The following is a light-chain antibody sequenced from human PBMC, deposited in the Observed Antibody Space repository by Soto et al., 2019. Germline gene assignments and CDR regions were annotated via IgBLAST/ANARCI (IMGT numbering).Light chain of an antibody. J-gene: IGLJ2*01. CDR1: KLGDRF. Sequence: SYELTQPPSVSVSPGQTASIPCSGDKLGDRFACWYQQKPGQSPVMVIYQDTRRPSGIPERFSGSNSGNTATLTISGTQAMDEADYYCQAWDSSTGVLFGGGTKLTVL. CDR2: QDT. V-gene: IGLV3-1*01. CDR3: QAWDSSTGVL.